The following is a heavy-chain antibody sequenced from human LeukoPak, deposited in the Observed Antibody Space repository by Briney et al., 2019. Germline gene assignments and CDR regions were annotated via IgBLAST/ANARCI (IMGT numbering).Heavy chain of an antibody. Sequence: SETLSLTCAAYGGSFSGYYWSWIRQPLGKGLEWIGDINHRGYSNCNPSFKSRVTISEDTSKNQFSLKLSSVTAADTALYYCSREGYDILTGYYIVDWGQGTLVTVSS. J-gene: IGHJ4*02. CDR3: SREGYDILTGYYIVD. D-gene: IGHD3-9*01. CDR1: GGSFSGYY. CDR2: INHRGYS. V-gene: IGHV4-34*01.